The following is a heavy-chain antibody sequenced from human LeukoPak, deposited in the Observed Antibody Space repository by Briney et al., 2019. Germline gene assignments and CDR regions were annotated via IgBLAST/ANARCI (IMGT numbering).Heavy chain of an antibody. D-gene: IGHD3-10*01. J-gene: IGHJ4*02. Sequence: SETLSLTCTVSGYSISSGYYWGWIRQPPGKGLEWIGSIYHSGSTYYNPSLKSRVTISVDTSKNQLSLKLSSVTAADTAVYYCARLLLWFVYSDYWGQGTLVTVSS. CDR1: GYSISSGYY. CDR2: IYHSGST. V-gene: IGHV4-38-2*02. CDR3: ARLLLWFVYSDY.